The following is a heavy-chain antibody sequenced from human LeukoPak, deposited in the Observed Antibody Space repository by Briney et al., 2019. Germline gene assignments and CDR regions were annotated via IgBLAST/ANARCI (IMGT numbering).Heavy chain of an antibody. CDR2: MNPNSGNT. J-gene: IGHJ4*02. V-gene: IGHV1-8*03. CDR1: GYTFSSNFD. Sequence: ASVKVSCKASGYTFSSNFDINWVRQASGQGLEWMGWMNPNSGNTGYAQKFQGRVTITRDTSISTAYMELNSLKTEDTAVYYCTSHTTVTTNWGQGTLVTVSS. CDR3: TSHTTVTTN. D-gene: IGHD4-17*01.